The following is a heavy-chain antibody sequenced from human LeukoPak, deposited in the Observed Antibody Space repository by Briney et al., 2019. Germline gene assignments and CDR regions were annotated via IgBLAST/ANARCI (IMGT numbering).Heavy chain of an antibody. D-gene: IGHD3-22*01. J-gene: IGHJ5*02. CDR1: GVSINSYY. CDR2: IYTSGST. CDR3: ARDQYYYDSSAWVWFDP. V-gene: IGHV4-4*07. Sequence: PSETLSLTCTVSGVSINSYYWSWIRQPAGKGLEWIGRIYTSGSTDYNPSLKSRVTMSVDTSKNQFSLKLSSVTAAVTAVYYCARDQYYYDSSAWVWFDPWGQGTLVTVSS.